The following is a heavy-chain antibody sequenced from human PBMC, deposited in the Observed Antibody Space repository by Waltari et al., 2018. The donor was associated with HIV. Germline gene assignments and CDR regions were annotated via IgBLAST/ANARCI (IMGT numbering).Heavy chain of an antibody. CDR1: GCTVRSYW. J-gene: IGHJ4*02. CDR2: IKQDGSEK. D-gene: IGHD5-18*01. V-gene: IGHV3-7*01. CDR3: ARDLGYSYGYVSDY. Sequence: EVQLVESGGGLVQPGGSLRLSCAASGCTVRSYWMSWVRQAPGKGLEWVANIKQDGSEKYYVDSVKGRFTISRDNAKNSLYLQMNSLRAEDTAVYYCARDLGYSYGYVSDYWGQGTLVTVSS.